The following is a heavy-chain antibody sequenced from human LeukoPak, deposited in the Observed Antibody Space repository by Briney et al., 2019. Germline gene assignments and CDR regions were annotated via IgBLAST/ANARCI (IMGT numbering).Heavy chain of an antibody. D-gene: IGHD2-2*01. Sequence: ASVKVSCKASGYTFSSYGISWVRQAPGQGLEWMGWISAYNGNTNYAQMLQDRVTMTTDTSTSTAYMEVRSLRSDDTAMYYCARDVGDIVTIPAAISVPWGQGTLVTVSS. CDR2: ISAYNGNT. CDR3: ARDVGDIVTIPAAISVP. J-gene: IGHJ5*02. V-gene: IGHV1-18*01. CDR1: GYTFSSYG.